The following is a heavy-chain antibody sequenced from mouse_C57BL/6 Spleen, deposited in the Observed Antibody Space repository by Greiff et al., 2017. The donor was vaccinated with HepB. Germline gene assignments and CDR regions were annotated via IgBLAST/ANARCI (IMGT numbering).Heavy chain of an antibody. V-gene: IGHV1-42*01. CDR3: AREAPFDH. CDR1: GYSFTGYY. CDR2: INPSTGGT. J-gene: IGHJ2*01. Sequence: EVQLQQSGPELVKPGASVKISCKASGYSFTGYYMNWVKQSPEKSLEWIGEINPSTGGTTYKQKFKAKATLTVDKSSSTAYMQLKSLTSEDSAVYYCAREAPFDHWGQGTTLTVSS. D-gene: IGHD3-2*02.